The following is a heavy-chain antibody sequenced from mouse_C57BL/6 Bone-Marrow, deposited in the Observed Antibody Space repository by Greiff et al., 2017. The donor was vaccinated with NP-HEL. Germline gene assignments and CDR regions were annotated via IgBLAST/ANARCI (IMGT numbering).Heavy chain of an antibody. J-gene: IGHJ2*01. CDR3: ARSPIYYDKVYFDY. V-gene: IGHV14-3*01. CDR2: IDPANCTT. D-gene: IGHD2-4*01. CDR1: GFNIKNTY. Sequence: VQLQQSVAELVRPGASVKLSCTASGFNIKNTYMHWVKQRPEQGLEWIGRIDPANCTTKYSPKFQGKATITADTSANTAYLQLSSLTSEDTAIYYCARSPIYYDKVYFDYWGQGTTLTVSS.